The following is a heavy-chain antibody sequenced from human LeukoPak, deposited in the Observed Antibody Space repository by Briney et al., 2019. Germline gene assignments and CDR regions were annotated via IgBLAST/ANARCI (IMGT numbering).Heavy chain of an antibody. J-gene: IGHJ4*02. CDR3: ARDFDYGDYIDF. CDR1: GFTFSTYT. Sequence: GGSLRLSCVASGFTFSTYTFNWVRQAPGKGLEWLSYISSGGLTIFHADSVKGRFTISRDNTKNAIYLDMTNLRAEDTAVYYCARDFDYGDYIDFWGQGTLVAVSS. CDR2: ISSGGLTI. V-gene: IGHV3-48*04. D-gene: IGHD4/OR15-4a*01.